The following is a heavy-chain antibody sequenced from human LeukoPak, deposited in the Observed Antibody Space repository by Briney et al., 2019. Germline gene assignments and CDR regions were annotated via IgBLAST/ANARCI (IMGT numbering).Heavy chain of an antibody. Sequence: GGSLRLSCAASGFTFSSYAMHWVRQAPGKGLEWVAVISYDGSNKYYADSVKGRFTISRDNSKSTLYLQMNSLRAEDTAVYYCAKGTSSSCYSAPNYWGQGTLVTVSS. CDR1: GFTFSSYA. D-gene: IGHD2-15*01. V-gene: IGHV3-30-3*01. J-gene: IGHJ4*02. CDR3: AKGTSSSCYSAPNY. CDR2: ISYDGSNK.